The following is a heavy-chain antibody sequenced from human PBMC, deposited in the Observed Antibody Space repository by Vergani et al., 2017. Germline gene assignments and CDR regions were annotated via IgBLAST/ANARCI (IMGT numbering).Heavy chain of an antibody. J-gene: IGHJ4*02. CDR3: ARSSMGVTTFGY. Sequence: QVQLQESGPGLVKPSQTLSLTCTVSGGSISSGDYYWSWIRQPPGKGLEWMGRIHANGNTKYNPSLESRVTMSLDTSTTQFSLKLNSLTAADTAVYYCARSSMGVTTFGYWGQGALVTVSS. CDR2: IHANGNT. CDR1: GGSISSGDYY. V-gene: IGHV4-61*02. D-gene: IGHD4-17*01.